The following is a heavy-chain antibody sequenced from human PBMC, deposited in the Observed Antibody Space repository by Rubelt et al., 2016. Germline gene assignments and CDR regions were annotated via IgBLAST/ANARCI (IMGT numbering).Heavy chain of an antibody. J-gene: IGHJ4*02. CDR2: IRSKAYGGTT. Sequence: GGGLVQPGRSLRLSCTASGFTFGDYAMSWFRQAPGKGLEWVGFIRSKAYGGTTEYAASVKGRFTISRDDSKSIAYLQMNSLKTEDTAVYYCTKDDKAAVPDYWGQGTLVTVSS. V-gene: IGHV3-49*03. CDR3: TKDDKAAVPDY. D-gene: IGHD2-21*02. CDR1: GFTFGDYA.